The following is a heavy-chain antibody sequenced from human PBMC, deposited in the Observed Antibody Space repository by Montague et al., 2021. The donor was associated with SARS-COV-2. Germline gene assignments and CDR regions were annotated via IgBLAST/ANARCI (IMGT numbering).Heavy chain of an antibody. J-gene: IGHJ4*03. CDR1: GFTFTSFS. D-gene: IGHD6-19*01. Sequence: SLRLSFAASGFTFTSFSIYWVRQAPGKGLEWVAVISSDGSNKYFPDSVRGRFTISRDRSLNTVFLQMNTLRPEDTAVYYCAGAGVQDNGWYLSYFDHWGQGTLVTVSS. CDR2: ISSDGSNK. V-gene: IGHV3-30*04. CDR3: AGAGVQDNGWYLSYFDH.